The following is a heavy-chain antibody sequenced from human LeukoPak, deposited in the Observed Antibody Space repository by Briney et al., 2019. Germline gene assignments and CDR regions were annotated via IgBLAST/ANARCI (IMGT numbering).Heavy chain of an antibody. CDR2: INHSGST. CDR3: ARDVLLWFGEPIQTTNYAFDI. CDR1: GGSFSGYY. J-gene: IGHJ3*02. D-gene: IGHD3-10*01. V-gene: IGHV4-34*01. Sequence: SETLSLTCAVYGGSFSGYYWSWIRQPPGKGLEWIGEINHSGSTNYNPSLKSRVTISVDTSKNQFSLKLSSVTAADTAVYYCARDVLLWFGEPIQTTNYAFDIWGQGTMVTVSS.